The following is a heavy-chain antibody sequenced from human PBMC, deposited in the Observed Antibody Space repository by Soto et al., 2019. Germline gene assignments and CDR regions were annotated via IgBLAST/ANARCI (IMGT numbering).Heavy chain of an antibody. V-gene: IGHV1-58*01. CDR3: AARPPIDSSSTRYNWFDP. CDR1: GFTFTSSA. Sequence: SVKVSCKASGFTFTSSAVQWVRQARGQRLEWIGWIVVGSGNTNYAQKFQERVTITRDMSTSTAYMELSSLRSEDTAVYYCAARPPIDSSSTRYNWFDPWGQGTLVTVSS. CDR2: IVVGSGNT. D-gene: IGHD6-6*01. J-gene: IGHJ5*02.